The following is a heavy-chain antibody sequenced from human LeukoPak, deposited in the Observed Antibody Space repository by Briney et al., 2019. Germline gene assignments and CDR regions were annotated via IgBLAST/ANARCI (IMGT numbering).Heavy chain of an antibody. CDR1: GGSFSGYY. V-gene: IGHV4-34*01. Sequence: SETLSLTCAVYGGSFSGYYWSWIRQPPGKGLEWIGEINHSGSTNYNPSLKSRATISVDTSKNQFSLKLSSVTAADTAVYYCASTRGYSYGYRAPFDYWGQGTLVTVSS. J-gene: IGHJ4*02. CDR2: INHSGST. D-gene: IGHD5-18*01. CDR3: ASTRGYSYGYRAPFDY.